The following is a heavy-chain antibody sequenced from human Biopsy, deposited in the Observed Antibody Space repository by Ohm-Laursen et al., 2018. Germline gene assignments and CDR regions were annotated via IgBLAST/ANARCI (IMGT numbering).Heavy chain of an antibody. J-gene: IGHJ6*02. CDR1: GFTFTSYE. V-gene: IGHV3-48*03. Sequence: SLRLSCTAPGFTFTSYEMNWVRQASGKGLECVANIHYTGSPIYYADSVRGRFTISRDNGEYSLFLQMNSLRVDDTAVYYCARRIPLYGMDVWGQGTTVTVSS. CDR3: ARRIPLYGMDV. D-gene: IGHD2-2*02. CDR2: IHYTGSPI.